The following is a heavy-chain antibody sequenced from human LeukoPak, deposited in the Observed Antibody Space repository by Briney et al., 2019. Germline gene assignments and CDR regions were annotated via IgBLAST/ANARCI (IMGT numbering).Heavy chain of an antibody. J-gene: IGHJ4*02. CDR1: GFTFSSYG. CDR2: IGFDRNKR. Sequence: GGSLRLSCAASGFTFSSYGMHWVRQAPGKGLEWIAFIGFDRNKRFYADSVKGRFTISRDNFKSTLFLEMNSLRAEDTAVYYCAKDFNWSFDYWGQGTLVTVSS. CDR3: AKDFNWSFDY. D-gene: IGHD1-1*01. V-gene: IGHV3-30*02.